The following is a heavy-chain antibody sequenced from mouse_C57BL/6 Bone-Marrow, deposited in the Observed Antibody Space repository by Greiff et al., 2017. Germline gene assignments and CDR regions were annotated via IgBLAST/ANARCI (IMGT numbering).Heavy chain of an antibody. CDR1: GYTFTDYN. J-gene: IGHJ3*01. CDR2: INPNNGGT. D-gene: IGHD1-1*01. Sequence: EVQLQQSGPELVKPGASVKMSCKASGYTFTDYNMHWVKQSPGQSLEWIGYINPNNGGTSYNQKFKGKATLTVNKSSSTAYMELRSLTSEDSAVYYCASRDYGSPFAYWGQETLVTVSA. V-gene: IGHV1-22*01. CDR3: ASRDYGSPFAY.